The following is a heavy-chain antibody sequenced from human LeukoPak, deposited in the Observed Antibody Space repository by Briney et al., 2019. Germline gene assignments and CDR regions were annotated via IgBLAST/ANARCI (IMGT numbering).Heavy chain of an antibody. CDR3: AREPAAALFLPGSYFDY. CDR1: GGSISSYY. Sequence: SETLSLTCTVSGGSISSYYWSWIRQPPGKGLEWIGYIYYSGSTYYNPSLKSRVTISVDPSKNQFSLSLSSVTAADTAVYYCAREPAAALFLPGSYFDYWGQGTLVPVSS. J-gene: IGHJ4*02. D-gene: IGHD6-13*01. CDR2: IYYSGST. V-gene: IGHV4-59*12.